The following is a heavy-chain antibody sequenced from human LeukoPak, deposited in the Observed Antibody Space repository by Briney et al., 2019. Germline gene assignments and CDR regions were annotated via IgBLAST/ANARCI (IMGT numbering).Heavy chain of an antibody. Sequence: TGGSLRLSCADSGFTFRSYWMSWVRQAPGKGLEWMANIKQDGSEKYYVDSVKGRFTISRDNAKNSLYLQMNSLRAEDTAVYYCAMTYGDYEDYWGQGTLVTVSS. CDR1: GFTFRSYW. V-gene: IGHV3-7*01. D-gene: IGHD4-17*01. CDR3: AMTYGDYEDY. J-gene: IGHJ4*02. CDR2: IKQDGSEK.